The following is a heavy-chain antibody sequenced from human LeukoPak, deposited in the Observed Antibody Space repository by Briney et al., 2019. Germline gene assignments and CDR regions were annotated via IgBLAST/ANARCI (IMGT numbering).Heavy chain of an antibody. CDR3: ARDGFKYSGYDYDPTSFVYYGMDV. Sequence: PGTSLRLSCVASRFTFENYAMHWVRQAPGKGLEWVAVISYDGSNKYYADSVKGRFTISRDNSKNTLYLQMNSLRAEDTAVYYCARDGFKYSGYDYDPTSFVYYGMDVWGQGTTVTVSS. V-gene: IGHV3-30-3*01. D-gene: IGHD5-12*01. J-gene: IGHJ6*02. CDR1: RFTFENYA. CDR2: ISYDGSNK.